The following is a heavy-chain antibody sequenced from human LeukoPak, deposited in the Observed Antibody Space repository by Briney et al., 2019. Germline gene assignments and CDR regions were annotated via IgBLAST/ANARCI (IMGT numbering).Heavy chain of an antibody. CDR3: ARVVYSVSALLGYMDV. D-gene: IGHD1-26*01. J-gene: IGHJ6*03. V-gene: IGHV3-48*03. Sequence: GGSLRLSCAASGFTFSSYEMNWVRQAPGKGLEWVSYISSSGSTIYYADSVKGRFTISRDNARNSLYLQMNSLRAEDTAVYYCARVVYSVSALLGYMDVWGKGTTVTVSS. CDR1: GFTFSSYE. CDR2: ISSSGSTI.